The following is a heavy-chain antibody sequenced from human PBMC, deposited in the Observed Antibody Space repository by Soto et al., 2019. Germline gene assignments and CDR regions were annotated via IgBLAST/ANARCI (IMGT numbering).Heavy chain of an antibody. CDR2: IYSGGST. J-gene: IGHJ5*02. CDR3: ARGGPPTSNWFDP. D-gene: IGHD1-26*01. CDR1: GFTVSNNY. Sequence: EVQLVESGGGLVQPGGSLRLSCAASGFTVSNNYINWVRQAPGKGLEWVSVIYSGGSTYYADSVKGRFTISRDNSKNTLYLQMNSLRAEDTAVYYCARGGPPTSNWFDPWGQGILVTVSS. V-gene: IGHV3-66*01.